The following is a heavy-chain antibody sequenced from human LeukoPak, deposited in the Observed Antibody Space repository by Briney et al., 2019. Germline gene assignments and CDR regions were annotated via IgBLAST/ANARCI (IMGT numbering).Heavy chain of an antibody. D-gene: IGHD2-8*01. Sequence: QSSATLSLTCTVSGGSISLSSYSWAWIRQPPGKGLEWIGTIYYSETPYYNPSLKSRVTIYVDTSNKHSSLKLSSVTAADTAVYYCGRRDTSMHAFDIWGQGTMVTVSS. V-gene: IGHV4-39*02. J-gene: IGHJ3*02. CDR2: IYYSETP. CDR3: GRRDTSMHAFDI. CDR1: GGSISLSSYS.